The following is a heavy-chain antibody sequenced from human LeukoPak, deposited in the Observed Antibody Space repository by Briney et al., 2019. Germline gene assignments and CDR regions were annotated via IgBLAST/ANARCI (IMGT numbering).Heavy chain of an antibody. CDR1: GYTFTSYD. D-gene: IGHD3-16*02. V-gene: IGHV1-8*01. Sequence: ASVKVSCKASGYTFTSYDINWVRQATGQGLEWMGWMNPNSGNTGHAQKFQARDTMTRNSSISTDYMELNSQRSEDTAVYYCARGVGSWGSYRYYYWGQGALVTVSS. CDR2: MNPNSGNT. CDR3: ARGVGSWGSYRYYY. J-gene: IGHJ4*02.